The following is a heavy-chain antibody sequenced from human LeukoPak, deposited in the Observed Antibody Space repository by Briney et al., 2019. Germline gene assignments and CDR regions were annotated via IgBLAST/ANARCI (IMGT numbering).Heavy chain of an antibody. Sequence: GGSLRLSCAASGFTFDDYAMHWVRQAPGKGLEWVSGISWNSDSIGYADSAKGRFTISRDNAKNSLYLQMNSLRAEDTAVYYCAELGITMIGGVWGKGTTVTISS. CDR2: ISWNSDSI. CDR1: GFTFDDYA. V-gene: IGHV3-9*01. D-gene: IGHD3-10*02. CDR3: AELGITMIGGV. J-gene: IGHJ6*04.